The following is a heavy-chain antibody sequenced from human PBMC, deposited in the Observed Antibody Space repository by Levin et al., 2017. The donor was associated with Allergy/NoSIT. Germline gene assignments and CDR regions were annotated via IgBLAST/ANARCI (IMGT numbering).Heavy chain of an antibody. J-gene: IGHJ3*01. V-gene: IGHV3-48*03. CDR1: GFTFSRYE. D-gene: IGHD2-15*01. CDR2: ISRSGTVI. Sequence: GGSLRLSCAASGFTFSRYELNWVRQAPGKGLEWVSYISRSGTVIYYTASVQGRFTISRDNDKNSLWLQMNSLRVDDTAVYYCARAFRGYCTGGTCYSGPFDLWGQGTMVTVSS. CDR3: ARAFRGYCTGGTCYSGPFDL.